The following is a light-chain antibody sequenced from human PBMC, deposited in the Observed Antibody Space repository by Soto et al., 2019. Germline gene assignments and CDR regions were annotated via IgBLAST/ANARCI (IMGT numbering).Light chain of an antibody. V-gene: IGKV2-24*01. CDR1: QSLVYSDGNTY. J-gene: IGKJ2*01. Sequence: DIVLTQTPLSSPVTLGQPASISCRSSQSLVYSDGNTYLSWLQQRPGQPPRLLIYRISIRFSGVPDRFSGSGAGTAFTLKISRVEAEDVGVYYCMQATQFPYTFGQGTKLEIK. CDR2: RIS. CDR3: MQATQFPYT.